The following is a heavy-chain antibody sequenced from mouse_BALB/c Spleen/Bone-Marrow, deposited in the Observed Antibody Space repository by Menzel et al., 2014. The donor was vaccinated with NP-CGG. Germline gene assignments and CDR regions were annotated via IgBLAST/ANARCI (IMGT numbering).Heavy chain of an antibody. CDR2: INPYNGDP. V-gene: IGHV1-37*01. J-gene: IGHJ3*01. CDR3: GRGNYDYDSWFGY. CDR1: GYSFTGYF. D-gene: IGHD2-4*01. Sequence: EVQLQQSGPELVKPGASVKTSCKASGYSFTGYFMNWMKQSHGKSLEWIGRINPYNGDPFYNQKFKGKATLTVDKSSSTAHMELLSLTSEDSAVYYCGRGNYDYDSWFGYWGQGTLVTVSA.